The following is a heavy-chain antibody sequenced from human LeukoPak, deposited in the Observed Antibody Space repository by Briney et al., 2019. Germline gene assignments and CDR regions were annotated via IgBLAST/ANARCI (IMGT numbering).Heavy chain of an antibody. V-gene: IGHV3-11*04. J-gene: IGHJ4*02. CDR2: ISSSGSTI. CDR3: ARDQDYYGSGSYSPRGDY. Sequence: GGSLRLSCAASGFTFSDYYMSWIRQAPGKGLEWVSYISSSGSTIYYADSVKGRFTISRDNAKNSLYLQMNSLRAEDTAVYYCARDQDYYGSGSYSPRGDYWGQGTLVTVSS. CDR1: GFTFSDYY. D-gene: IGHD3-10*01.